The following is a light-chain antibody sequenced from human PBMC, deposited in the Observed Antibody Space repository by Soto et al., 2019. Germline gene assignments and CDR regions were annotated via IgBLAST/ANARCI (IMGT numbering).Light chain of an antibody. CDR1: SSNIGAGYD. CDR3: QSYDCSLSLV. CDR2: GNS. Sequence: QSVLTQPPSVSGAPGQRVTISCTGSSSNIGAGYDVHWYQQLPGTAPKLLIYGNSNRPSGVPDRFSGSKSGTSASLAITGLQAADESDYYCQSYDCSLSLVCGGGTKLTLL. V-gene: IGLV1-40*01. J-gene: IGLJ2*01.